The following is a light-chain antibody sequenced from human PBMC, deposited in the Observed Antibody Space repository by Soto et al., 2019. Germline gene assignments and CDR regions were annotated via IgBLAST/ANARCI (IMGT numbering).Light chain of an antibody. CDR2: DVN. Sequence: QSALTQPRSVSGSPGQSVTISCTGTSSDVGAYNYVSWYQQQPGKAPKFIIYDVNKRPSGVPDRFSGSKSGNTASLTISGLQAEDEGDYYCCSYEGTYSFRVFGGGTKLTVL. J-gene: IGLJ2*01. CDR1: SSDVGAYNY. V-gene: IGLV2-11*01. CDR3: CSYEGTYSFRV.